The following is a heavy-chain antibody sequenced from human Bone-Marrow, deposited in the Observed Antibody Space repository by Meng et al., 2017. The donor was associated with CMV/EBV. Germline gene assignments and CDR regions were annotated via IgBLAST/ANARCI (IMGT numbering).Heavy chain of an antibody. CDR2: IKRDGSET. Sequence: GESLKISCAASGFSFSDYGMSWVRQSPGKGLEWVANIKRDGSETYYVDSVKGRFTISRDNAKNTLYLQMKSLRAEDTALYYCVTYYADIGLGPFDIWGEERVVTVAS. J-gene: IGHJ3*02. D-gene: IGHD2-8*02. CDR3: VTYYADIGLGPFDI. CDR1: GFSFSDYG. V-gene: IGHV3-7*01.